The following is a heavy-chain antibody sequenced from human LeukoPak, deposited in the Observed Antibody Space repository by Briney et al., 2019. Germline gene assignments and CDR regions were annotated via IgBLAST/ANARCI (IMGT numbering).Heavy chain of an antibody. D-gene: IGHD3-3*01. CDR1: GYTFTGYY. J-gene: IGHJ4*02. CDR3: ARGDTNFGVVMPDY. Sequence: ASVKVSCKASGYTFTGYYMHWVRQAPGQGLEWMGWINPNSGGTNYAQKFQGRVTMTRDTSISTAYMELSRLRSDDTAVYYCARGDTNFGVVMPDYWGQGTLVTVSS. V-gene: IGHV1-2*02. CDR2: INPNSGGT.